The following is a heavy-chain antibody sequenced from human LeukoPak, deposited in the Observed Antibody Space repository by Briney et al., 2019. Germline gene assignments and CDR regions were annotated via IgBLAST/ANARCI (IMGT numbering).Heavy chain of an antibody. CDR3: AKDVSGYDSYADY. CDR2: IRYDGSNK. Sequence: GGSLRLSCAAPGFAFSSYGMHWVRQAPGKGLEWVAFIRYDGSNKYYADSVKGRFTISRDNSKNTLYLQMNSLRAEDTAVYYCAKDVSGYDSYADYWGQGTLVTVSS. CDR1: GFAFSSYG. V-gene: IGHV3-30*02. D-gene: IGHD5-12*01. J-gene: IGHJ4*02.